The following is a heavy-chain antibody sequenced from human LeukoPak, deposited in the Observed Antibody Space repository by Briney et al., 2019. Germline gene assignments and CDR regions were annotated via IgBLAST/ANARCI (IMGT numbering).Heavy chain of an antibody. J-gene: IGHJ4*02. Sequence: ASVKVSCKVSAYTLTELSMHWVRQAPGKGLEWMGGFDPEDGETIYAQKFQGRVTMTEDTSTDTAYMELSSLRSEDTAVYYCATDPAYCGGDCYWVYWGQGTLVTVSS. V-gene: IGHV1-24*01. CDR1: AYTLTELS. CDR2: FDPEDGET. D-gene: IGHD2-21*01. CDR3: ATDPAYCGGDCYWVY.